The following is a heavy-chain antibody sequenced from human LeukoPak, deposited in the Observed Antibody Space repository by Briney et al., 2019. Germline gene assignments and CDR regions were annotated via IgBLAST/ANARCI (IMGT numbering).Heavy chain of an antibody. Sequence: PGGSLRLSCAASGFTVSSNYMSWVRRAPGKGLEWVSVIFSGGTTYYADSVKGRFTISRDNSKNTLYLQMNSLRAEDTAVYYCAREGNYYDMDVWGQGTTVTVSS. CDR2: IFSGGTT. CDR3: AREGNYYDMDV. V-gene: IGHV3-53*01. J-gene: IGHJ6*02. CDR1: GFTVSSNY.